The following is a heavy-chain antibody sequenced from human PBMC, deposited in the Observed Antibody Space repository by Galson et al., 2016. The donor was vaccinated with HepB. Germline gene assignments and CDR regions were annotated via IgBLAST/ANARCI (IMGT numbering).Heavy chain of an antibody. CDR2: IKSKTDDGRA. CDR3: ATAPTLGY. D-gene: IGHD3-16*01. J-gene: IGHJ4*02. Sequence: SLRLSCAASGLIFTKTWMSWVRQAPGKGLEWVGRIKSKTDDGRADYAAPVIGRFTISRDDSENTVYLQMNSLRAEDTAVYYCATAPTLGYWGQGTLVTVSS. V-gene: IGHV3-15*01. CDR1: GLIFTKTW.